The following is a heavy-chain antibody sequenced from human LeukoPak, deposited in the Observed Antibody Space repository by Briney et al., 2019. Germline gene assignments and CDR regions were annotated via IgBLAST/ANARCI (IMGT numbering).Heavy chain of an antibody. V-gene: IGHV2-5*01. CDR1: GFSLSASRES. Sequence: SAPGLVTPTQMLTLTRTFSGFSLSASRESVGWIRHPPTRALEWLTLHYTNKARRYSPSLKRRLPLTKDTPRNQLVLPLTIMVPVGTAIYYCADRATGYVFDIWGEETRVSVSS. J-gene: IGHJ3*02. CDR3: ADRATGYVFDI. CDR2: HYTNKAR. D-gene: IGHD1-1*01.